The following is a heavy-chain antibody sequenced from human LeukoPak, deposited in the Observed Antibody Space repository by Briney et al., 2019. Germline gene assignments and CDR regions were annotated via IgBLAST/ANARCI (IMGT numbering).Heavy chain of an antibody. J-gene: IGHJ4*02. V-gene: IGHV4-59*02. CDR1: GDSVSSYY. Sequence: SETLSLTCTVSGDSVSSYYWSWFRRPPGKGLEWIGYISDTGSTNYNPSLKSRGTISVDTSKNQFSLKLSSVTAADTAVYYCARLVATIGGYYFDYWGQGTLVTVSS. CDR2: ISDTGST. D-gene: IGHD5-12*01. CDR3: ARLVATIGGYYFDY.